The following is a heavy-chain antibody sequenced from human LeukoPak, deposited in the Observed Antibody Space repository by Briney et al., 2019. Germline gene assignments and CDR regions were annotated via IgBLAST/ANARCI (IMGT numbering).Heavy chain of an antibody. V-gene: IGHV3-23*01. D-gene: IGHD4-17*01. CDR2: IRHSGGST. J-gene: IGHJ4*02. Sequence: GGSLRLSCAASGFTFSSYAMSWVRQAPGKGLEWVSAIRHSGGSTYYADSVKGRFTISRDNSKNTLYLHLNSLRAEDTAVYYCTRYRFSEYGDNVWGQGTLVTVSS. CDR1: GFTFSSYA. CDR3: TRYRFSEYGDNV.